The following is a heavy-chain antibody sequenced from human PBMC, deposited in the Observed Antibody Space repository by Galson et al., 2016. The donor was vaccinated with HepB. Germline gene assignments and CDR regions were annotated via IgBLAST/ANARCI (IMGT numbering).Heavy chain of an antibody. CDR3: ARDRTLVDGYNYYGMDV. V-gene: IGHV4-61*01. J-gene: IGHJ6*02. CDR1: GASVSSGSDY. D-gene: IGHD2-21*02. Sequence: SETLSLTCTVSGASVSSGSDYWGWIRQPPGKGLEWIGYIYYSGSTNYNPSLKSRVTISLDTSKNQFSLKLSSVTAADTAVYYCARDRTLVDGYNYYGMDVWGQGTTVTVSS. CDR2: IYYSGST.